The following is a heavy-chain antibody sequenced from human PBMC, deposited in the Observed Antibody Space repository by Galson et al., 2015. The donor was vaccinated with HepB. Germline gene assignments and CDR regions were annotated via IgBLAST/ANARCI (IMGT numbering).Heavy chain of an antibody. V-gene: IGHV2-26*01. CDR2: IFSNDEK. Sequence: PALVKPTQTLTLTCTVSGFSLSNARMGVSWIRQPPGKALEWLAHIFSNDEKSYSTSLKSRLTISKDTSKSQVVLTMTNMDPVDTATYYCARISSALGESRPLWFDPWGQGTLVTVSS. J-gene: IGHJ5*02. D-gene: IGHD3-16*01. CDR1: GFSLSNARMG. CDR3: ARISSALGESRPLWFDP.